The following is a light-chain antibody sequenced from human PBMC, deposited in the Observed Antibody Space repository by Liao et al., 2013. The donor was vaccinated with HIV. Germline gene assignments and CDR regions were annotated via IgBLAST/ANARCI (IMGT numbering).Light chain of an antibody. CDR2: YDS. CDR1: NIGTKS. CDR3: QAWDRSADVV. V-gene: IGLV3-21*01. J-gene: IGLJ2*01. Sequence: SYELTQPPSVSVAPGKTARITCGGDNIGTKSVHWYQQKPGQAPALVIHYDSDRPSGIPERFSGSYSGNTATLTISGTQAMDEADYYCQAWDRSADVVFGGGTKLTVL.